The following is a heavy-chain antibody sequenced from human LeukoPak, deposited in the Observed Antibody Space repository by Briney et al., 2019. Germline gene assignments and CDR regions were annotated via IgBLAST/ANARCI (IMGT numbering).Heavy chain of an antibody. V-gene: IGHV4-4*07. CDR1: GVSITNNY. D-gene: IGHD3-10*01. CDR3: VRRFGWFGDGMADP. J-gene: IGHJ5*02. CDR2: IYFSGRT. Sequence: SETLSLTCTVSGVSITNNYWSWFRQPAGKGLEWIGRIYFSGRTDYNPSLKSRVTMSTDTSKNEFSLKVRSVTAADTAVYYCVRRFGWFGDGMADPWGQGIRVTVSS.